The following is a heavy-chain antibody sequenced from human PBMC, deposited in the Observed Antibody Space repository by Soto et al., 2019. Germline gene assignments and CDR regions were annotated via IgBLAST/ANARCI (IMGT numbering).Heavy chain of an antibody. CDR1: GFTFSSYS. CDR3: ARDGPKKGLTGTRGWFDY. J-gene: IGHJ4*02. CDR2: ISSSSSTI. V-gene: IGHV3-48*01. D-gene: IGHD1-7*01. Sequence: PGGSLRLSCAASGFTFSSYSMNWVRQAPGKGLEWVSYISSSSSTIYYADSVKGRFTISRDNAKNSLYLQMNSLRAEDTAVYYCARDGPKKGLTGTRGWFDYWGQGTLVTVSS.